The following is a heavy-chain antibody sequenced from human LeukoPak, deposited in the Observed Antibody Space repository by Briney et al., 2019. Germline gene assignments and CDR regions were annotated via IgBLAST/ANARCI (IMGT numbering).Heavy chain of an antibody. CDR1: GGSISSSSYY. CDR3: ARDSPRWLQIRNAFDI. V-gene: IGHV4-39*02. D-gene: IGHD5-24*01. CDR2: IYYTGNT. J-gene: IGHJ3*02. Sequence: SETLSLTCTVSGGSISSSSYYWGWIRQPPGKGLEWIGSIYYTGNTYYNASLKSRVTISIDTSKNQISLRLTSVTATDTAVYYCARDSPRWLQIRNAFDIWGQGTMVTVSS.